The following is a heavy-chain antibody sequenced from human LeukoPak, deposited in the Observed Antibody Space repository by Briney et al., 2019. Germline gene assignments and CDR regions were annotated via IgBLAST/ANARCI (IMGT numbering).Heavy chain of an antibody. D-gene: IGHD1-26*01. CDR2: IYYSGST. CDR1: GGSISSSNYY. CDR3: ARPESGSHSLDY. Sequence: SETLSLTCTVSGGSISSSNYYWGWIRQPPGKGLEGIGSIYYSGSTYYNPSLKSRVTISVDTSKNQFSLKVSSVTAADTAVYYCARPESGSHSLDYWGQGTLVTISS. J-gene: IGHJ4*02. V-gene: IGHV4-39*01.